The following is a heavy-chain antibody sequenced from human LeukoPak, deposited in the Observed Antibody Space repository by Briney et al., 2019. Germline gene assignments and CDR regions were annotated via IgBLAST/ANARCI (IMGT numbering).Heavy chain of an antibody. V-gene: IGHV3-21*01. D-gene: IGHD2-2*02. CDR1: GFTFSSYG. CDR3: AAGNGCSSTSCYITNWFDP. Sequence: GGSLRLSCAASGFTFSSYGMNWVRQAPGKRLEWVSSISSSSGYIYYADSVKGRFTISRDNAKNSLYLQMNSLRAEDTAVYYCAAGNGCSSTSCYITNWFDPWGQGTLVTVSS. J-gene: IGHJ5*02. CDR2: ISSSSGYI.